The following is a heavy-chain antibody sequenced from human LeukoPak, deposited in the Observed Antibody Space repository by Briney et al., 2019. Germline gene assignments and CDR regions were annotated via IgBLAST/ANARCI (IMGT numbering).Heavy chain of an antibody. CDR2: IYHSGST. CDR3: ARGFATMVRGVVLDY. D-gene: IGHD3-10*01. CDR1: SGSFSGYY. J-gene: IGHJ4*02. Sequence: SETLSLTCAVYSGSFSGYYWSWIRQPPGKGLEWIGEIYHSGSTNYNPSLKSRVTISVDTSKNQFSLKLNSVTAADTAVYYCARGFATMVRGVVLDYWGQGTLVTVSS. V-gene: IGHV4-34*01.